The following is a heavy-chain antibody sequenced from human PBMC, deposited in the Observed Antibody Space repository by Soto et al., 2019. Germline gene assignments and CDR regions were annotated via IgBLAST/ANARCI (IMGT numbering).Heavy chain of an antibody. CDR3: ARQIYDSDTGPNFQYYFDS. Sequence: GESLQISCKGSGYSLAGYWITWVRQKKGKGLDWMGRIDPSDSQTYYSPSFRGHVTISATKSITTVFLQWSSLRASDTAMYYCARQIYDSDTGPNFQYYFDSWGQGTPVTVSS. CDR2: IDPSDSQT. D-gene: IGHD3-22*01. J-gene: IGHJ4*02. V-gene: IGHV5-10-1*01. CDR1: GYSLAGYW.